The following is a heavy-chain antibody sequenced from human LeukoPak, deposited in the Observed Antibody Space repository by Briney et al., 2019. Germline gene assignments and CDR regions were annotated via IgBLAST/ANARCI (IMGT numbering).Heavy chain of an antibody. Sequence: RGSPRLSCAASGFTFSNYAMSWVRQAPGKGLEWVSIISGTGGSTYYADSVKGRFTISRDNSKNTLYLQMNSLRAEDTAVYYCARDGYGHRNFDYWGQPTLPIVSS. CDR1: GFTFSNYA. J-gene: IGHJ4*01. CDR2: ISGTGGST. CDR3: ARDGYGHRNFDY. D-gene: IGHD5-12*01. V-gene: IGHV3-23*01.